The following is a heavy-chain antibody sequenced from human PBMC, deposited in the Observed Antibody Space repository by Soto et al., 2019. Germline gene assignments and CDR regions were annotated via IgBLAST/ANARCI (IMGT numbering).Heavy chain of an antibody. CDR2: IYHSGST. D-gene: IGHD5-12*01. J-gene: IGHJ4*02. CDR1: GGSICSGGHS. Sequence: TLSVTCGVAGGSICSGGHSRNWIRQPPGKGLEWIGYIYHSGSTYYNPSLKSRVTISVDRSKNQFSLKLSSVTAADTAVYYCAAGGGLPRYYWGQGTLVTVSS. V-gene: IGHV4-30-2*01. CDR3: AAGGGLPRYY.